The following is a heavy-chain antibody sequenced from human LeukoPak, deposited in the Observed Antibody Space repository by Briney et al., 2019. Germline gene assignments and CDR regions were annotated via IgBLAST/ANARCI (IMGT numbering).Heavy chain of an antibody. D-gene: IGHD5-18*01. V-gene: IGHV1-18*01. Sequence: ASVTVSFTASGYTFSSYGITWVRQAPGQGLEWMGWINSYNGNTNYAQKLQGRVTMTTDTSTSKAYMELRSLRSDDTAVYYCARGAERGYSYGSDYWGQGTLLTVSS. CDR3: ARGAERGYSYGSDY. CDR1: GYTFSSYG. CDR2: INSYNGNT. J-gene: IGHJ4*02.